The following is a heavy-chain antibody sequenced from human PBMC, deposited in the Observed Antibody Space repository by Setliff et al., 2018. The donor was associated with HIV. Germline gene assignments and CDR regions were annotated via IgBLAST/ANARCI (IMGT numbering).Heavy chain of an antibody. J-gene: IGHJ4*02. V-gene: IGHV3-33*08. D-gene: IGHD3-3*01. Sequence: GGSLRLSCAASGFIFSDYAIHWVRQAPGKGLEWVANIWYDGSEKYYADSVKGRFTISRDKSKNTLYLQMNSLRTEDTAVYYCARVFQSYFFDFWGQGALVTVSS. CDR3: ARVFQSYFFDF. CDR1: GFIFSDYA. CDR2: IWYDGSEK.